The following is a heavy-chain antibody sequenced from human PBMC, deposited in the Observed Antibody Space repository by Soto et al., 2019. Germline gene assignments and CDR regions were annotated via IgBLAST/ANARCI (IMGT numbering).Heavy chain of an antibody. V-gene: IGHV4-34*01. CDR2: INSSGST. CDR1: AGSFTTYY. CDR3: SRIRARFSRSAFDI. Sequence: QVQLQQWGAGLLKPSETLSLTCAVYAGSFTTYYWSWIRQPPGKGLEWIGEINSSGSTNYNPCLKSRLTISVDTSKNQFSLRLTSVTAAEAAVYYCSRIRARFSRSAFDIWGQGTMVTVSS. D-gene: IGHD3-10*01. J-gene: IGHJ3*02.